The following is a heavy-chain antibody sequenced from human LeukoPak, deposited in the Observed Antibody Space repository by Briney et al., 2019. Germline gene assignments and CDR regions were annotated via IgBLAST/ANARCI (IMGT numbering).Heavy chain of an antibody. CDR1: GFTFSSYA. Sequence: GGSLRLSCAASGFTFSSYAMHWVRQAPGKGLEWVAVISYDGSNKYYADPVKGRFTISRDNSKNTLYLQMNSLRAEDTAVYYCARDRVGATDYFDYWGQGTLVTVSS. CDR3: ARDRVGATDYFDY. V-gene: IGHV3-30-3*01. D-gene: IGHD1-26*01. J-gene: IGHJ4*02. CDR2: ISYDGSNK.